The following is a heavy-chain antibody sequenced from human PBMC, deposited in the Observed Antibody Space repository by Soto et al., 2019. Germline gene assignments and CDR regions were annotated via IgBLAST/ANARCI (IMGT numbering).Heavy chain of an antibody. J-gene: IGHJ3*02. CDR2: ISAHNDNT. CDR3: AARTGLRYFDWNSAGYGFRI. D-gene: IGHD3-9*01. CDR1: GYTFSNYG. Sequence: ASVKVSCKASGYTFSNYGISWVRQAPGQGLEWVGWISAHNDNTNYAQKLQGRVTMTTDTSTSTAYMELRSLRSDDTALYYCAARTGLRYFDWNSAGYGFRIWGQGTMVTVSS. V-gene: IGHV1-18*01.